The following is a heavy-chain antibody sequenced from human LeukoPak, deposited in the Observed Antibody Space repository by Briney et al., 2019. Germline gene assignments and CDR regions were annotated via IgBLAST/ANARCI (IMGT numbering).Heavy chain of an antibody. V-gene: IGHV4-34*01. J-gene: IGHJ4*02. CDR2: INHSGST. Sequence: PSETLSLTRAVYRGSFSGYYWSWIRQPPGKGLEWIGEINHSGSTNYNPSLKSRVTISVDTSKNQFHLKLSSVTAADTAVYYCARGRYNWKYWGQGTLVTVSS. D-gene: IGHD1-1*01. CDR3: ARGRYNWKY. CDR1: RGSFSGYY.